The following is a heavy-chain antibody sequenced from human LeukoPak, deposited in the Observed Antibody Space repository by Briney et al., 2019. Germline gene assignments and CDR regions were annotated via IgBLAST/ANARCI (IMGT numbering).Heavy chain of an antibody. Sequence: GSSVKVSCKASGGTFSSYAISWVRQAPGQGLEWMGGIIPIFGTANYAQKFQGRVTITADESTSTAYMELSSLRSEDTAVYCCARVPSYYDILTGYDWGQGTLVTVSS. J-gene: IGHJ4*02. CDR1: GGTFSSYA. CDR3: ARVPSYYDILTGYD. V-gene: IGHV1-69*01. CDR2: IIPIFGTA. D-gene: IGHD3-9*01.